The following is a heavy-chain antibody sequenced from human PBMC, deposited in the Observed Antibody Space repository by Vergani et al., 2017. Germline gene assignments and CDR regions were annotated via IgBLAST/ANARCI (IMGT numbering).Heavy chain of an antibody. D-gene: IGHD3-9*01. J-gene: IGHJ3*02. Sequence: QVQLVQSGAEVKKPGASVKVSCKASGYTFTGYYMHWVRQAPGQGLEWMGWINPNSGGTNYAQNVQGWVTMTRDTSISTAYMELSRLRSDDTAVYYCERVVGYDILTGYPDAFDIWGQGTMVTVSS. CDR1: GYTFTGYY. V-gene: IGHV1-2*04. CDR3: ERVVGYDILTGYPDAFDI. CDR2: INPNSGGT.